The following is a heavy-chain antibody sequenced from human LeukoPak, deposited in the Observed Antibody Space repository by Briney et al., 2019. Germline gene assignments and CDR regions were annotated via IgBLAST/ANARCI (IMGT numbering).Heavy chain of an antibody. J-gene: IGHJ3*02. CDR1: GFTVSSNY. D-gene: IGHD2-2*01. V-gene: IGHV4-4*02. CDR3: AQSRVVPAANNAFDI. Sequence: GSLRLSCAASGFTVSSNYMSWVRQPPGKGLEWIGEIYHSGSTNYNPSLKSRVTISVDKSKNQFSLKLSSVTAADTAVYYCAQSRVVPAANNAFDIWGQGTMVTVSS. CDR2: IYHSGST.